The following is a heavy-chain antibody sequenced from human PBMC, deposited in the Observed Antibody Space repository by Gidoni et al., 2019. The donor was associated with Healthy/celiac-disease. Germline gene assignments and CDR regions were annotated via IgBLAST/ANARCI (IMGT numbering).Heavy chain of an antibody. V-gene: IGHV3-23*01. Sequence: EVQLLESGGGLVQPGGSMRLSCAASGFTFRSYAMSWVRQAPGKGREWVSAISGSGCSTYYADSVKGRFTISRDNSKNTLYLQMNSLRAEDTAVYYCAKAITMVRGVIKPASGFDYWGQGTLVTVSS. CDR2: ISGSGCST. J-gene: IGHJ4*02. D-gene: IGHD3-10*01. CDR3: AKAITMVRGVIKPASGFDY. CDR1: GFTFRSYA.